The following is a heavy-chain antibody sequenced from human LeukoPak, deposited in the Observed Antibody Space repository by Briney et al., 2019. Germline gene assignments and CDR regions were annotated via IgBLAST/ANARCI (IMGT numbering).Heavy chain of an antibody. V-gene: IGHV7-4-1*02. Sequence: ASVKASCKASGYTFTRYAINWVRQAPGQGLEWMGWINTNTGNPTYAQGFTGRFVFSLDTSVNTAYLQISSLKADDTAVYYCARDEDNWNYDPWYDYWGQGTLVTVSS. CDR1: GYTFTRYA. CDR3: ARDEDNWNYDPWYDY. CDR2: INTNTGNP. J-gene: IGHJ4*02. D-gene: IGHD1-7*01.